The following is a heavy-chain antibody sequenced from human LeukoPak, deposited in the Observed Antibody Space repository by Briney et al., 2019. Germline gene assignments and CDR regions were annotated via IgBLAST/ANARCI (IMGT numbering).Heavy chain of an antibody. CDR1: GGSFSGYY. Sequence: SETLSLTCAVYGGSFSGYYWSWIRQPPGKGLEWIGEINHSGSTNYNPSLKSRVTISVGTSKNQFSLKLSSVTAADTAVYYCARASGGSCYSCYNWFDPWGQGTLVTVSS. CDR2: INHSGST. V-gene: IGHV4-34*01. J-gene: IGHJ5*02. CDR3: ARASGGSCYSCYNWFDP. D-gene: IGHD2-15*01.